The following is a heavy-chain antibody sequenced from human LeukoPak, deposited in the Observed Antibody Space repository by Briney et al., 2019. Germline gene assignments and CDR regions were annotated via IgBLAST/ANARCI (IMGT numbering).Heavy chain of an antibody. CDR1: GYSISSGYY. J-gene: IGHJ5*02. V-gene: IGHV4-38-2*02. CDR3: ARDADYYDSSGYYYVAGDWFDP. D-gene: IGHD3-22*01. CDR2: IYHSGST. Sequence: PSETLSLTCTVSGYSISSGYYRGWIRQPPGKGLEWIGSIYHSGSTYYNPSLKSRVTISVDTSKNQFSLKLSSVTAADTAVYYCARDADYYDSSGYYYVAGDWFDPWGQGTLVTVSS.